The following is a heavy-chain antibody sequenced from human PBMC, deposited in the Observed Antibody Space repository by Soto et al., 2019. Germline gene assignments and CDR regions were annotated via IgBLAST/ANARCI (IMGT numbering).Heavy chain of an antibody. V-gene: IGHV1-18*01. CDR3: ASSGSVATGYYYYYYGMDV. CDR2: ISAYNGNT. Sequence: ASVKVSCKASGYTFTSYGISWVRQAPGQGLEWMGWISAYNGNTNYAQKLQGRVTMTTDTSTSTAYMELRSLRSDDTAVYYCASSGSVATGYYYYYYGMDVWGQGTTVTVSS. D-gene: IGHD2-15*01. CDR1: GYTFTSYG. J-gene: IGHJ6*02.